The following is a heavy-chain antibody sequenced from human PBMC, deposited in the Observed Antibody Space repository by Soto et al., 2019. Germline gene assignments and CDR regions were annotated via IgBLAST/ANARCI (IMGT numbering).Heavy chain of an antibody. CDR3: ARGIVVVPAAHYCIDV. D-gene: IGHD2-2*01. V-gene: IGHV1-69*06. CDR2: IIPIFGTA. J-gene: IGHJ6*02. Sequence: SSVKVSCKASGGTFSSYAISWVRQAPGQGLEWMGGIIPIFGTANYAQKFQGRVTITADKSTSTAYMELSSLRSEDTAVYYCARGIVVVPAAHYCIDVWGQGTTVTVSS. CDR1: GGTFSSYA.